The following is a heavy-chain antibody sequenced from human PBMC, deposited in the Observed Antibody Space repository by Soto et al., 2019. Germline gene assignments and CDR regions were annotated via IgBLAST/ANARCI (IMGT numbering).Heavy chain of an antibody. CDR1: GFNFSNYA. V-gene: IGHV3-64*01. Sequence: EVQLVESGGGLVQPGGSLRLSCAASGFNFSNYAMYWVRQAPGKGLEYVSVISTNGGSTYYASSVKGRFIISRDNSKNTLYLQVGSLTVEDTAVYYCARDTGWLRFVDYWGQGTLVTVSS. CDR3: ARDTGWLRFVDY. J-gene: IGHJ4*02. CDR2: ISTNGGST. D-gene: IGHD5-12*01.